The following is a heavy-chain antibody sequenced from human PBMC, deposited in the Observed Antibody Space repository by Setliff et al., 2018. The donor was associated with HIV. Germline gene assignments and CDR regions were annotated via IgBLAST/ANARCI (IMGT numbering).Heavy chain of an antibody. J-gene: IGHJ3*02. D-gene: IGHD3-16*01. CDR2: ISYNSGNT. V-gene: IGHV1-18*01. Sequence: ASVKVSCKASGYTSNNYGISWVRQAPGQGLEWMGWISYNSGNTHYSQRLQDRGTMTIDTLTATVHMELTSLRSDDTAVYSCARQTGGRRTFGIWGQGTVVTVSS. CDR1: GYTSNNYG. CDR3: ARQTGGRRTFGI.